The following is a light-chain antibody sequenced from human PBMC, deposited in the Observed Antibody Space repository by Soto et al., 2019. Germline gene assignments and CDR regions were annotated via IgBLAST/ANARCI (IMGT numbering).Light chain of an antibody. CDR3: QRYGSSPLT. CDR1: QTVNSRY. J-gene: IGKJ4*01. Sequence: EIVLTQSPGTLSLSPGERATLSCRASQTVNSRYLAWYLQKPGQAPRLLIYGASSRATGLPDRFSGSGSGTDFTLTIGRLEPEDFAVYYCQRYGSSPLTFGGGTKVDIK. CDR2: GAS. V-gene: IGKV3-20*01.